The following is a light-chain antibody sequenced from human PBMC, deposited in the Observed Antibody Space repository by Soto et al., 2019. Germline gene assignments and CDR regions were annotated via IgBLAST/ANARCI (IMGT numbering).Light chain of an antibody. CDR3: SSYTTTSTPV. V-gene: IGLV2-18*02. J-gene: IGLJ1*01. CDR2: EVT. CDR1: STDVGSYNR. Sequence: QLVLTQPPSVSGSPGQSVTISCTGTSTDVGSYNRVSWYQQPPGTAPKLMIYEVTNRPSGVPDRFSGSKSGNTASLTISGLQAEDEADYYCSSYTTTSTPVFGGGTKVTVL.